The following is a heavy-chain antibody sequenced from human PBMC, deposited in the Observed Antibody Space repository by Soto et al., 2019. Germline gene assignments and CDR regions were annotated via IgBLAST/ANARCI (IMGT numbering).Heavy chain of an antibody. CDR3: ANRNDYGSGSYFPFDH. Sequence: EVQLLESGGGLVQPGGSLRLSCAASGFTFSSYGMSWVRQAPGKGLEWVSSISGGGGSTYYADSVKGRFTISRANSKNTLYLQVSSLRAEDTAVYYCANRNDYGSGSYFPFDHWGQGTLVTVSS. CDR1: GFTFSSYG. CDR2: ISGGGGST. V-gene: IGHV3-23*01. D-gene: IGHD3-10*01. J-gene: IGHJ4*02.